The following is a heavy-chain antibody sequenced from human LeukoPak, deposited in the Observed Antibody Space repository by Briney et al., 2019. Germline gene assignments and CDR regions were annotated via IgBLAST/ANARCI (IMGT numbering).Heavy chain of an antibody. Sequence: ASVKVSCKASGYTFTSYDINWVRHATGQGLELMGWMKPNSGDTGYAQRFQGRVTMTRDTSISTAYMELSSLRSEDTAVYYCARGRYSSSWYSENWFDPWGQGTLVTVSS. D-gene: IGHD6-13*01. CDR2: MKPNSGDT. J-gene: IGHJ5*02. CDR3: ARGRYSSSWYSENWFDP. V-gene: IGHV1-8*01. CDR1: GYTFTSYD.